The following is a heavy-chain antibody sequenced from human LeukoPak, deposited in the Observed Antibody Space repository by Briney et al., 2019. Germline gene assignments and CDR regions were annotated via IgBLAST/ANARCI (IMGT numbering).Heavy chain of an antibody. J-gene: IGHJ4*02. Sequence: SVKVSCKASGYTFTSYDMHWVRQAPGQGLEWMGGIIPIFGTANYAQKFQGRVTITADESTSTAYMELSSLRSEDTAVYYCARYSGYDSPFEYWGQGTLVTVSS. CDR3: ARYSGYDSPFEY. V-gene: IGHV1-69*13. D-gene: IGHD5-12*01. CDR2: IIPIFGTA. CDR1: GYTFTSYD.